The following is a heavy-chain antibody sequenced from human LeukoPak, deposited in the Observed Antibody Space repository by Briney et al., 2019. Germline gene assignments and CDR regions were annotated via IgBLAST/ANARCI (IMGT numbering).Heavy chain of an antibody. V-gene: IGHV1-8*01. CDR3: ARTGIWGCGFDP. CDR1: GYTFTSYD. J-gene: IGHJ5*02. Sequence: GASVKVSCKASGYTFTSYDINWVRQATGQGLEWMGWMNPNSGNTGYAQKFQGRATMTRNTSISTAYMELSSLRSEDTAVYYCARTGIWGCGFDPWGQGTLVTVSS. CDR2: MNPNSGNT. D-gene: IGHD3-16*01.